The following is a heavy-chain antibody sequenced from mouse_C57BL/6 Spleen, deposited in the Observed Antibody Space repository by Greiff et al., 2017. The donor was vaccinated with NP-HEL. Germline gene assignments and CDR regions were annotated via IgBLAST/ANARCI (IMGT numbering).Heavy chain of an antibody. J-gene: IGHJ3*01. D-gene: IGHD2-1*01. CDR2: ISSGGDYI. CDR1: GFTFSSYA. CDR3: TRDGNYDGWFAY. V-gene: IGHV5-9-1*02. Sequence: EVQLVESGEGLVKPGGSLKLSCAASGFTFSSYAMSWVRQTPEKRLEWVAYISSGGDYIYYADTVKGRFTISRDNARNTLYLQMSSLKSEDTAMYYCTRDGNYDGWFAYWGQGTLVTVSA.